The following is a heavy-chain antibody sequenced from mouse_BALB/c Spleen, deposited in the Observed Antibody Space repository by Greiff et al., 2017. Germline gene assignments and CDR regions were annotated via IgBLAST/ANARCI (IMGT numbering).Heavy chain of an antibody. CDR2: INPSNGGT. J-gene: IGHJ3*01. V-gene: IGHV1S81*02. Sequence: QVQLQQSGAELVKLGASVKLSCKASGYTFTSYYMYWVKQRPGQGLEWIGEINPSNGGTNFNEKFKSKATLTVDKSSSTAYMQLSSLTSEDSAVYYCTRNWAFAYWGQGTLVTVSA. D-gene: IGHD4-1*01. CDR3: TRNWAFAY. CDR1: GYTFTSYY.